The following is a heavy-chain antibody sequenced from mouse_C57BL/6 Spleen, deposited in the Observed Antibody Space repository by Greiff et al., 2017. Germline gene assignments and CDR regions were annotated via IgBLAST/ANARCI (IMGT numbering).Heavy chain of an antibody. J-gene: IGHJ3*01. V-gene: IGHV1-59*01. CDR1: GYTFTSYW. CDR2: IDPSDSYT. Sequence: QVQLQQPGAELVRPGTSVKLSCKASGYTFTSYWMHWVKQRPGQGLEWIGVIDPSDSYTNYNQKFKGKATLTVDTSSSTAYMQLSSLTSEDSAVYYCASRDDQDWFAYWGQGTLVTVSA. CDR3: ASRDDQDWFAY.